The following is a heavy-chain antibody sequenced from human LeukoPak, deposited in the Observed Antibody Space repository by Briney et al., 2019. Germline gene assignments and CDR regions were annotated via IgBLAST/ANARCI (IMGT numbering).Heavy chain of an antibody. D-gene: IGHD4-17*01. CDR2: LSGSGQSP. CDR1: GFSFHTYA. V-gene: IGHV3-23*01. J-gene: IGHJ3*02. CDR3: AKVIDYGALDACDI. Sequence: PGGSLRLSCAASGFSFHTYAMTWVRQAPGKGLEWVSSLSGSGQSPNYANSVLGRFSISRDNAQQRLFLQMNNLRVDDTGTYYRAKVIDYGALDACDIWGQGTVVTVSS.